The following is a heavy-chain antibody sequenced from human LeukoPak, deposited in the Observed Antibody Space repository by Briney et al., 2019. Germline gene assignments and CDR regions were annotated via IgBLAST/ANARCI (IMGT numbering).Heavy chain of an antibody. J-gene: IGHJ4*02. CDR2: ISSSSSYI. CDR3: ASSSSSAGYYFDY. CDR1: GFTFSSYS. Sequence: PGGSLRLSCAASGFTFSSYSMNWVRQAPGKGLEWVSSISSSSSYIYYADSVKGRFTISRDNAKNSLYLQMNSLRAEDTAAYYCASSSSSAGYYFDYWGQGTLVTVSS. D-gene: IGHD6-6*01. V-gene: IGHV3-21*01.